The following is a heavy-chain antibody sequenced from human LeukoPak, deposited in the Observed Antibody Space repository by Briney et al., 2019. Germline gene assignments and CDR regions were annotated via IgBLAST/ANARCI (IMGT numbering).Heavy chain of an antibody. V-gene: IGHV4-59*01. Sequence: TSETLSLTCTVSGGSISSYYWSWIRQPPGKGLELIGYIYYSGSTNYNPSLKSRVTISVDTSKNQFSLKLSSVTAADSAVYYCARGYSYGYDFDYWGQGTLVTVSS. CDR3: ARGYSYGYDFDY. J-gene: IGHJ4*02. CDR1: GGSISSYY. CDR2: IYYSGST. D-gene: IGHD5-18*01.